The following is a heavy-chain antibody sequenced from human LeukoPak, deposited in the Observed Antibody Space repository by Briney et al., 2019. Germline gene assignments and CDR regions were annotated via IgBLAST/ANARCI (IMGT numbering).Heavy chain of an antibody. CDR2: ISSSGSAI. Sequence: PGGSLRLSCAASGFTVSSNYMNWVRQAPGKGLEWVSYISSSGSAIYYADSLKGRFTISRDNAKNSLFLQMNRLRAEDTAVYYCARGEWFDNWGQGTLVTVSS. CDR1: GFTVSSNY. V-gene: IGHV3-48*03. CDR3: ARGEWFDN. D-gene: IGHD3-3*01. J-gene: IGHJ4*02.